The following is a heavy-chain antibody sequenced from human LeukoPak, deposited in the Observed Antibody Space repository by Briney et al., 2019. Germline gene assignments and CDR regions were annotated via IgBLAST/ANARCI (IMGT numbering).Heavy chain of an antibody. Sequence: GGSLRLSCAASGFTFDDYAMHWVRHAPGKGLEWVSGISWNSGSIGYADSVKGRFTISRDNAKNSLYLQMYSLRAEDTALYYCAKDKSLGAYYYDSSGSFDYWGQGTLVTVSS. CDR1: GFTFDDYA. D-gene: IGHD3-22*01. CDR3: AKDKSLGAYYYDSSGSFDY. V-gene: IGHV3-9*01. J-gene: IGHJ4*02. CDR2: ISWNSGSI.